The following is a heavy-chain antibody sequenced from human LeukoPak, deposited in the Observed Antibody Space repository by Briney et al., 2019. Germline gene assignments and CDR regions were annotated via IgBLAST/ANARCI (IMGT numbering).Heavy chain of an antibody. CDR3: ARGGSYLSAFDI. J-gene: IGHJ3*02. CDR1: GFTFSSYG. CDR2: ISNDGTKK. D-gene: IGHD1-26*01. Sequence: GGSLRLSCAASGFTFSSYGMHWVRQAPGKGLEWVAVISNDGTKKNYADSVKGRCIISRDNSKNTLYLQMNSLRAEDTAVYYCARGGSYLSAFDIWGQGTMVTVSS. V-gene: IGHV3-30*12.